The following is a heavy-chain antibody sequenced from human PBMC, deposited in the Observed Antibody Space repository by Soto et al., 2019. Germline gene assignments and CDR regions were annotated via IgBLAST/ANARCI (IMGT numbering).Heavy chain of an antibody. CDR1: GFTFSSYS. CDR3: AREFSSSGYYLGAFDI. V-gene: IGHV3-21*01. D-gene: IGHD3-22*01. J-gene: IGHJ3*02. CDR2: ISSSSSYI. Sequence: WSLRLSCAASGFTFSSYSMNWVRQAPGKGLEWVSSISSSSSYIYYADSVKGRFTISRDNAKNSLYLQMNSLRAEDTAVYYCAREFSSSGYYLGAFDIWGQGTMVTGSS.